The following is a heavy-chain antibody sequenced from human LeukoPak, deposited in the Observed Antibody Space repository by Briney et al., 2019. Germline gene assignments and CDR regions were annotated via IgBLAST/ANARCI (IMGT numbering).Heavy chain of an antibody. D-gene: IGHD6-13*01. Sequence: SETLSLTCTVSGGSISSYYWSWIRQPPGKGLEWIGYIYYSGSTNYNPSLKSRVTISVDTSKNQFSLKLSSVTAADTAVYYCARLGDAAAAGTVIVDYWGQGTLVTVSS. CDR1: GGSISSYY. CDR2: IYYSGST. V-gene: IGHV4-59*08. J-gene: IGHJ4*02. CDR3: ARLGDAAAAGTVIVDY.